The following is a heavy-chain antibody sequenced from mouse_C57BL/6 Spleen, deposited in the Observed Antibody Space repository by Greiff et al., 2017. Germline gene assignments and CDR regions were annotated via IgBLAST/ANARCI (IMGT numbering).Heavy chain of an antibody. V-gene: IGHV3-6*01. CDR1: GYSITSGYY. D-gene: IGHD1-1*01. J-gene: IGHJ4*01. CDR3: ARGSYGSEMDY. CDR2: ISYDGSN. Sequence: EVQLQESGPGLVKPSQSLSLTCSVTGYSITSGYYWNWIRQFPGNKLEWMGYISYDGSNNYNPSLKNRISITRDTSKNQFFLKLNSVTTEDTATYYCARGSYGSEMDYWGQGTSVTVSS.